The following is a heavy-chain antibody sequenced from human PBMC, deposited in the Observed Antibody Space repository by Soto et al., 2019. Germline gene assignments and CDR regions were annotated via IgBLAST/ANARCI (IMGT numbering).Heavy chain of an antibody. CDR1: GFTFSNYA. D-gene: IGHD5-12*01. Sequence: GGSLRLSCSVSGFTFSNYAMHWVRQAPRKGLEYVSSISSKGGPTYYADSVKGRFTISRDNSKNTLHLQMSSLRPEDTAVYYCVKDRAIDYWGQGTLVTVSS. CDR2: ISSKGGPT. CDR3: VKDRAIDY. V-gene: IGHV3-64D*08. J-gene: IGHJ4*02.